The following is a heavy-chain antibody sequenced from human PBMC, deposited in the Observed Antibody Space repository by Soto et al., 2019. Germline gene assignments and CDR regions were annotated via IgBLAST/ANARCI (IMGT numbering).Heavy chain of an antibody. CDR2: INGDGSSI. CDR3: TRQGCSTTGCYFN. Sequence: GGSLRLSCAASGFPFSSYWMHWVRQAPGKGLVWVSRINGDGSSISYADSVKGRFTISRDNAKNTLYLRMNSLRAEDAAVYYCTRQGCSTTGCYFNWGRGTLVTVSS. V-gene: IGHV3-74*01. CDR1: GFPFSSYW. D-gene: IGHD2-2*01. J-gene: IGHJ4*02.